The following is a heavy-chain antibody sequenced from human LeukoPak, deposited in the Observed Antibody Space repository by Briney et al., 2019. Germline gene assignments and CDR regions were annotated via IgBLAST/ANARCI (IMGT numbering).Heavy chain of an antibody. Sequence: ASVKVSCKASGYTFTGYYMHWVRQAPGQGLEWMGWISAYNGNTNYAQKLQGRVTMTTDTSTSTAYMELRSLRSDDTAVYYCARGGYYDSSGYPGAFDIWGQGTMVTVSS. D-gene: IGHD3-22*01. CDR3: ARGGYYDSSGYPGAFDI. V-gene: IGHV1-18*04. J-gene: IGHJ3*02. CDR1: GYTFTGYY. CDR2: ISAYNGNT.